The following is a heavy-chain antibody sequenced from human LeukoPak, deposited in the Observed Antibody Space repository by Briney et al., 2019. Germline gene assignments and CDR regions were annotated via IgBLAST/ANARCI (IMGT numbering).Heavy chain of an antibody. CDR3: ARDHAYCTNGVCYDY. CDR2: ISAYSGNT. V-gene: IGHV1-18*01. CDR1: GYTFTSYG. D-gene: IGHD2-8*01. J-gene: IGHJ4*02. Sequence: ASVKVSCKASGYTFTSYGISWVRQAPGQGLEWMGWISAYSGNTNYAQKLQGRVTMTTDTSTSTAYMELRSLRSDDTAVYYCARDHAYCTNGVCYDYWGQGTLVTVSS.